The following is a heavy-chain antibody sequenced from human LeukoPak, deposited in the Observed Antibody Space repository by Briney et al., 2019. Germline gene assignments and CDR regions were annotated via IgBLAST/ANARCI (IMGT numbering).Heavy chain of an antibody. D-gene: IGHD3-10*01. V-gene: IGHV3-21*01. CDR1: GFTFSSYS. J-gene: IGHJ5*02. CDR3: ARGWFGELLVGLERNWFDP. CDR2: ISSSSSYI. Sequence: GGSLRLSCAASGFTFSSYSMNWVRQAPGKGLEWVSSISSSSSYIYYADSVKGRFTISRDNAKNSLYLQMNSLRAEDTAVYYCARGWFGELLVGLERNWFDPWGQGTLVTVSS.